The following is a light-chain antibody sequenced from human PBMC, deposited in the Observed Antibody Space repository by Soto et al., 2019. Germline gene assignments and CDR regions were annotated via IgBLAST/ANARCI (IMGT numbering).Light chain of an antibody. J-gene: IGKJ1*01. CDR3: QQYNTYWT. Sequence: DIHLTQSPSTLSASVGDRVTITCRASQTINHWLARYQQKPGKAPKLLIFDASSLENGVPSRFSGSGSRTEFTLTIPGLQPDDFATYYCQQYNTYWTFGQGTKVDIK. CDR2: DAS. CDR1: QTINHW. V-gene: IGKV1-5*01.